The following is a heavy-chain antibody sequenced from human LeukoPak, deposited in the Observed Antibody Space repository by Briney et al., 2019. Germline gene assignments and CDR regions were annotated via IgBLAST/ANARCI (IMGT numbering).Heavy chain of an antibody. CDR2: MNPNSGNT. D-gene: IGHD3-22*01. CDR3: ARSDNYDSSGYYDY. V-gene: IGHV1-8*01. Sequence: ASVKVSCKASGYTFTSYDINWVRQATGQGLEWMGWMNPNSGNTGYAQKFQGRVTMTRNTSISTAYMELSSLRSEDTAVYYCARSDNYDSSGYYDYWGQGTLVTVSS. CDR1: GYTFTSYD. J-gene: IGHJ4*02.